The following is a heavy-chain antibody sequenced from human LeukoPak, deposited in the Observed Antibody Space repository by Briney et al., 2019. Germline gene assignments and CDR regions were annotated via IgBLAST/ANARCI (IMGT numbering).Heavy chain of an antibody. CDR2: IYYSGST. Sequence: SETLSLTCTVSGGSISSYYWSWIRQPPGKGLEWIGYIYYSGSTNYNPSLKSRVTISVDTSKIQFSVKLSSVTAADTAVYYCASAGRGSIDYWGQGTLVTVSS. CDR1: GGSISSYY. CDR3: ASAGRGSIDY. V-gene: IGHV4-59*01. J-gene: IGHJ4*02. D-gene: IGHD1-26*01.